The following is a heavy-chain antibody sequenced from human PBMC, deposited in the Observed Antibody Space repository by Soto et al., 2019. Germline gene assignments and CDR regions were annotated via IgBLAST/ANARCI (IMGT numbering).Heavy chain of an antibody. Sequence: QVQLQESGPRLVQPSETLSLTCSVSGGSVSSDSYYWSWIRQPPGAGLEWIGYIYFSGTTNYNPSLERRVTILVDSSKNQFSLKLSSVTAADTAVYYFARSPDSGDYVDYWGQGTLVAVSS. J-gene: IGHJ4*02. CDR1: GGSVSSDSYY. CDR2: IYFSGTT. V-gene: IGHV4-61*01. D-gene: IGHD4-17*01. CDR3: ARSPDSGDYVDY.